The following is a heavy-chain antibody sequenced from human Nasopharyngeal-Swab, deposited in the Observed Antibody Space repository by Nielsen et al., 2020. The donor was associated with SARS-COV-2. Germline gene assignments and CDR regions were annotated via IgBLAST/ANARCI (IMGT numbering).Heavy chain of an antibody. D-gene: IGHD6-13*01. CDR3: AKFKGDSIIGRGRYYYGMDV. V-gene: IGHV3-23*01. CDR2: ISGSGDNT. CDR1: GSTFSTYA. Sequence: GGPLRLSCAPSGSTFSTYALSWVPQAPGKGLDWVSGISGSGDNTSYADSVKGRFTIPRDNPKKPLYLQMNSLRAEDTAVYYCAKFKGDSIIGRGRYYYGMDVWGQGTTVTVSS. J-gene: IGHJ6*02.